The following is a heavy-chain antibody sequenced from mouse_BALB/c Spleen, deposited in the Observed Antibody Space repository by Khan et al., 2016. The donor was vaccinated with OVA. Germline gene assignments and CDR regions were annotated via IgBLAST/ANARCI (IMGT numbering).Heavy chain of an antibody. CDR2: ISTAGDYI. J-gene: IGHJ3*01. CDR1: GFTFSTYA. D-gene: IGHD1-1*01. CDR3: VRHNYGPFAY. Sequence: EVELVESGGDLVKPGGSLKLSCAASGFTFSTYAMSWVRQTPDKRLEWVATISTAGDYIYYPDSVKGRFTISRDNAKNTLYLQMSSLRSEDTAMYYCVRHNYGPFAYWGQGTLVTVSA. V-gene: IGHV5-6*01.